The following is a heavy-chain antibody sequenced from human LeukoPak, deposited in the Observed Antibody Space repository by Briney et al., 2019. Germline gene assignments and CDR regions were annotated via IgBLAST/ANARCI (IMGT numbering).Heavy chain of an antibody. CDR2: IWYDGSNK. D-gene: IGHD2-2*02. CDR1: GFTFSSYA. CDR3: ARAYCSSTSCYINYYYGMDV. V-gene: IGHV3-33*08. Sequence: GGSLRLSCAASGFTFSSYAMHWVRQAPGKGLEWVAVIWYDGSNKYYADSVKARFTISRDNSKNTLYLQMNSLRAEDTAVYYCARAYCSSTSCYINYYYGMDVWGQGTTVTVSS. J-gene: IGHJ6*02.